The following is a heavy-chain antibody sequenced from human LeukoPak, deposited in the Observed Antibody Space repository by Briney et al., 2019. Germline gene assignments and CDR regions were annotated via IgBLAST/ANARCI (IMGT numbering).Heavy chain of an antibody. D-gene: IGHD1-26*01. CDR3: ARDGVGADGIDY. CDR1: GFTFSSYE. J-gene: IGHJ4*02. Sequence: GGSLRLSCAASGFTFSSYEMNWVRQAPGKGLEWVSYISSSGSTIYYADSVKGRFTISRDNARNSLYLQMNSLRAEDTAVYYCARDGVGADGIDYWGQGTLVTVSS. CDR2: ISSSGSTI. V-gene: IGHV3-48*03.